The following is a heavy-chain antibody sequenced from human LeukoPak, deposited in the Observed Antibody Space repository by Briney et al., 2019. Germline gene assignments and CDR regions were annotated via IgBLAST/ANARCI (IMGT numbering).Heavy chain of an antibody. D-gene: IGHD4-17*01. CDR1: GGSISSSNW. CDR2: IYHNGST. Sequence: PSETLSLTCPVSGGSISSSNWWSWVRQPPGKGLEWIGEIYHNGSTNYKPSLKSRVTISVDKSKNQFSLKLSSVTAADTAVYYCARDHYGDYVFDYWGQGTLVTVSS. J-gene: IGHJ4*02. V-gene: IGHV4-4*02. CDR3: ARDHYGDYVFDY.